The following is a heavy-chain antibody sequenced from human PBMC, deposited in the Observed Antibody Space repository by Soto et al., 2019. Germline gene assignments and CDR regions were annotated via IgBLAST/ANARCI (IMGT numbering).Heavy chain of an antibody. V-gene: IGHV4-34*01. J-gene: IGHJ6*04. D-gene: IGHD4-17*01. CDR2: INHSGST. Sequence: SETLSLTCAVYGGSFSGYYWSWIRQPPGKGLEWIGEINHSGSTNYNPSLKSRVTISVDTSKNQFSLKLSSVTAADTAVYYCAIFYDYGDYSQADYYSVMDVWGKGTTVTVSP. CDR3: AIFYDYGDYSQADYYSVMDV. CDR1: GGSFSGYY.